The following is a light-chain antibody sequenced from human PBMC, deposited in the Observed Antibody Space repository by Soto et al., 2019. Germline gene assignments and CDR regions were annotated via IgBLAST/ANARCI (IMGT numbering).Light chain of an antibody. J-gene: IGLJ3*02. CDR2: NDD. V-gene: IGLV1-44*01. CDR3: STWDDSLNGGV. CDR1: ISNIGKDT. Sequence: QSVLTQPPSVSGTPGLRVHISCSGGISNIGKDTVHCYQQLPGTAPKLLMFNDDKRPSGVPDRFSGSRSGTSASLAISGLQSDDEAVYFCSTWDDSLNGGVFGGGTKLTVL.